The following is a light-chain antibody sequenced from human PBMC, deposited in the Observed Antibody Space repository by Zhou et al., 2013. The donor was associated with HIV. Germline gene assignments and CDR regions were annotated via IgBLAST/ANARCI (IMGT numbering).Light chain of an antibody. CDR2: QTS. V-gene: IGKV1-5*03. CDR3: QDYGDSSRT. Sequence: DVQLTQSPPTLSASVGDNVTITCRASRSVSPWLAWYQQKPGGAPKLLVYQTSTLESRVPSRFSGRGSGAEFHLSIVSLQPDDFATYYCQDYGDSSRTFGRGTRVEI. CDR1: RSVSPW. J-gene: IGKJ4*02.